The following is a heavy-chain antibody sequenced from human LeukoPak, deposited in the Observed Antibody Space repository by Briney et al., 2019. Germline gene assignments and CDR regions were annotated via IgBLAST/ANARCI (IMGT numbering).Heavy chain of an antibody. D-gene: IGHD6-19*01. CDR2: INPDGTEK. Sequence: SGGSLRLSCAASGFTFSKHWMIWVRQARGKGVEGVATINPDGTEKLYVDSEKGRFNISRDNGKNSLYLQMTSLRAEDTAVYYCVRDDRGIAVGSRDHGAQGSLVTVSS. J-gene: IGHJ4*02. CDR3: VRDDRGIAVGSRDH. CDR1: GFTFSKHW. V-gene: IGHV3-7*03.